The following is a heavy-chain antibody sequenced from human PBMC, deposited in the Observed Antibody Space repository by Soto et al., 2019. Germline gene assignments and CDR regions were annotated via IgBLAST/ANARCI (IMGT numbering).Heavy chain of an antibody. Sequence: EASVKVSCKASGYTFTSYDINWVRQATGQGLEWMGWMNPNSGNTGYAQKFQGRVTMTRNTSISTAYMELSSLRSEDTAVYYCARGRYMVRGVIINYYYYGMDVWGQGTTVTVSS. D-gene: IGHD3-10*01. V-gene: IGHV1-8*01. CDR2: MNPNSGNT. CDR3: ARGRYMVRGVIINYYYYGMDV. CDR1: GYTFTSYD. J-gene: IGHJ6*02.